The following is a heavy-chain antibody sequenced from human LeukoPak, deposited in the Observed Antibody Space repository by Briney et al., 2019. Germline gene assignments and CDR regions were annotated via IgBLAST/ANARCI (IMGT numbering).Heavy chain of an antibody. J-gene: IGHJ4*02. CDR1: GFPFSSYE. CDR3: ARGALGLRLGELSLYFDY. D-gene: IGHD3-16*02. V-gene: IGHV3-48*03. CDR2: ISSSGSTI. Sequence: GSLRLSFAASGFPFSSYEMNWGRPAPGKGLEWVSYISSSGSTIYYADSVKGRFTISRDNAKNSLYLQMNSLRAEDTAVYYCARGALGLRLGELSLYFDYWGQGTLVTVSS.